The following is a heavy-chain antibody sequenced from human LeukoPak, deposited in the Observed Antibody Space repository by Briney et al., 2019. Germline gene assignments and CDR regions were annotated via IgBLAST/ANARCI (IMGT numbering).Heavy chain of an antibody. Sequence: PSETLSLTCAVSGGSISSGGYSWSWIRQPPGKGLEWIGYIYHSGSTYYNPSLKSRVTISVDRSKNQFSLKLSSVTAADTAVYYCARFRLGPYYDFWSGYYSCFDYWGQGTLVTVSS. CDR3: ARFRLGPYYDFWSGYYSCFDY. D-gene: IGHD3-3*01. J-gene: IGHJ4*02. CDR2: IYHSGST. CDR1: GGSISSGGYS. V-gene: IGHV4-30-2*01.